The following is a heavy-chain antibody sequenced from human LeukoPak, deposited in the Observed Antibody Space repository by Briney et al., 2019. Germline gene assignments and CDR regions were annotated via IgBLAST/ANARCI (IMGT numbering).Heavy chain of an antibody. D-gene: IGHD6-19*01. Sequence: PGGSLRLSCAASGFXFSNYAISWVRQAPGKGLEWVSTMSGSGETTYFADSVKGRFTISRDNSKSTLYLQMNSLRAEDTALYYCAKLTLFSSAWHFDYWGRGTLVTVSS. J-gene: IGHJ4*02. V-gene: IGHV3-23*01. CDR3: AKLTLFSSAWHFDY. CDR2: MSGSGETT. CDR1: GFXFSNYA.